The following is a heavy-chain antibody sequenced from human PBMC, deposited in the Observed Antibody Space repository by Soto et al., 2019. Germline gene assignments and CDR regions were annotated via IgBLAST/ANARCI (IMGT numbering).Heavy chain of an antibody. CDR2: LYYTGST. J-gene: IGHJ4*02. CDR1: GASISGYH. CDR3: ARGFAIGWYTYFFDL. D-gene: IGHD6-19*01. Sequence: ETLSLTCTGSGASISGYHWGWIRQPPGKGLEWIGYLYYTGSTHYNPSLKSRVTMSVDTSKNQFSLKLNSVTAADTAVYYCARGFAIGWYTYFFDLWGQGPLVTVSS. V-gene: IGHV4-59*08.